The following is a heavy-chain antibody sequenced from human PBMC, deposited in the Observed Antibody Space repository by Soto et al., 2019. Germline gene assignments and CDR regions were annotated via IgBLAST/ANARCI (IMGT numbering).Heavy chain of an antibody. Sequence: GGSLRLSCAASGFTFSSYGMHWVRQAPGKGLEWVAVIWYDGSNKYYADSVKGRFTISRDNSKNTLYLQMNSLRAEDTAVYYCARDLNYYYDILTGYYSYYYYGMDVWGQGTTVTVSS. D-gene: IGHD3-9*01. CDR1: GFTFSSYG. CDR3: ARDLNYYYDILTGYYSYYYYGMDV. CDR2: IWYDGSNK. V-gene: IGHV3-33*01. J-gene: IGHJ6*02.